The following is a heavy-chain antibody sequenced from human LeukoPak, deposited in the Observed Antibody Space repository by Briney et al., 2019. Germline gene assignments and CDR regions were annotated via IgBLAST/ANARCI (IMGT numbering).Heavy chain of an antibody. V-gene: IGHV4-59*01. CDR2: IYYSGST. CDR1: GGSLSSYY. Sequence: SETLSLTCTVSGGSLSSYYWSWIRQPPGKGLEWIGYIYYSGSTNYNPSLKSRVTISVDASKNQFSLKLSSVTAADTAVYYCAGLRYCGGPSVWGQGTLVTVSS. J-gene: IGHJ4*02. CDR3: AGLRYCGGPSV. D-gene: IGHD2-21*01.